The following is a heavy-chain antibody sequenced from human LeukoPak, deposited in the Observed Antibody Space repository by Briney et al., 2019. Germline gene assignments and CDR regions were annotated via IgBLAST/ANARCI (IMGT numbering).Heavy chain of an antibody. CDR3: ARDRTQRIGAFDI. V-gene: IGHV3-23*01. CDR1: GFTFSSYA. Sequence: GGSLRLSCAASGFTFSSYAMTWVRQAPGEGLQWVSDISGSGSSAYYADSVKGRFTISRDNSKNTLYLQMNSLRAEDTAVYYCARDRTQRIGAFDIWGQGTMVTVSS. CDR2: ISGSGSSA. D-gene: IGHD2/OR15-2a*01. J-gene: IGHJ3*02.